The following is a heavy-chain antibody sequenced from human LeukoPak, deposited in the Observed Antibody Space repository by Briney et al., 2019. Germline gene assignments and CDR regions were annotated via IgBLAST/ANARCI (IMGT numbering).Heavy chain of an antibody. CDR1: GGSFRGYY. Sequence: SDTLSLTCAVYGGSFRGYYWSWIRQPPGKGREWIGESNHSGSTNYNPSLKSRVTISVDTSKNQFSLKLSSVTAADTAVYYCARGFTAYFDYWGQGTLVIVSS. V-gene: IGHV4-34*01. CDR2: SNHSGST. CDR3: ARGFTAYFDY. J-gene: IGHJ4*02. D-gene: IGHD3-16*01.